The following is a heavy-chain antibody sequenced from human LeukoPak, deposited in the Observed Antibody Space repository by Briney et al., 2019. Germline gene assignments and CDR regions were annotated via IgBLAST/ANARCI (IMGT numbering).Heavy chain of an antibody. J-gene: IGHJ4*02. CDR2: ITGDGTTT. CDR3: AKMQGYFDY. Sequence: GGSLRLSCEASGLTLSSYGMSWVRQAPGKGLQWVSAITGDGTTTYYADSVKGRFTISRDNSKNMLYLQMSSLRAEDTAVYYCAKMQGYFDYWGQGTLVTVSS. CDR1: GLTLSSYG. V-gene: IGHV3-23*01.